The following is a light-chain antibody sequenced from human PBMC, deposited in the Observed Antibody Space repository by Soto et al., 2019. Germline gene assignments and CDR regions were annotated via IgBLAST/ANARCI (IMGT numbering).Light chain of an antibody. CDR1: QSVRTND. J-gene: IGKJ2*01. CDR2: GAS. Sequence: ENVFTQSPGTLSLSPGERATLSCRASQSVRTNDLAWYQQKPGQAPRLLVYGASNRVPGIPDRFSGSGSGTDFTLTISRLEPEDFVVYYCQQYGSSYTFGQGTKVDIK. V-gene: IGKV3-20*01. CDR3: QQYGSSYT.